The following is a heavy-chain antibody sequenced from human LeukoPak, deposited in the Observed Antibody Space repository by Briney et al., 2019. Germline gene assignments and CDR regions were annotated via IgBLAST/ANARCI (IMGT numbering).Heavy chain of an antibody. CDR1: GYTFTDYY. J-gene: IGHJ3*01. CDR2: INPKSGGT. CDR3: ARDTGDDAFDL. D-gene: IGHD7-27*01. V-gene: IGHV1-2*02. Sequence: ASVKVSCKASGYTFTDYYMHWVRQAPGQGLEWMGWINPKSGGTNYAQKFQGRITMARDTSISTSYMELRRLRSDDTAVYLCARDTGDDAFDLWGQGTVVTVSS.